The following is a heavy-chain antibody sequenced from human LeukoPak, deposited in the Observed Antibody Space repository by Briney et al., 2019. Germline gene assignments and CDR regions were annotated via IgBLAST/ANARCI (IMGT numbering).Heavy chain of an antibody. CDR3: ARVSPNTVTTLQYFDY. D-gene: IGHD4-17*01. V-gene: IGHV4-59*01. CDR1: GGSISSYY. CDR2: IYYSGST. J-gene: IGHJ4*02. Sequence: GSLRLSCTVSGGSISSYYWSWIRQPPGKGLEWIGYIYYSGSTNYNPSLKSRVTISVDTSKNQFSLKLSSVTAADTAVYYCARVSPNTVTTLQYFDYWGQGTLVTVSS.